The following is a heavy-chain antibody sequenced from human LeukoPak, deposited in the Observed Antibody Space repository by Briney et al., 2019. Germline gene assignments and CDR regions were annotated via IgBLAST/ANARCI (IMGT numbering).Heavy chain of an antibody. D-gene: IGHD2-2*03. Sequence: SETLSLTCAVYGGSFSGYYWSWIRQPPGKGLEWIGEINHSGSTNYNPSLKSRVTISVDTSKNQFSLNLNSVTAADTAVYYCAKSNGYGLIDIWGQGTMVTVSS. CDR3: AKSNGYGLIDI. CDR1: GGSFSGYY. V-gene: IGHV4-34*01. CDR2: INHSGST. J-gene: IGHJ3*02.